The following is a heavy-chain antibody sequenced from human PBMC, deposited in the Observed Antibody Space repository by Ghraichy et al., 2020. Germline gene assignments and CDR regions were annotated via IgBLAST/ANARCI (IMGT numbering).Heavy chain of an antibody. CDR2: MNPNSANT. CDR3: VRTPPNWGFDY. V-gene: IGHV1-8*01. J-gene: IGHJ4*02. Sequence: NISCKASGYTFTSYDINWVRQATGQGLEWMGWMNPNSANTGYAQKFQGRVTMTRTTSISTAYMELSSLRSEDTAVYYCVRTPPNWGFDYWGQGTLVTVSS. CDR1: GYTFTSYD. D-gene: IGHD7-27*01.